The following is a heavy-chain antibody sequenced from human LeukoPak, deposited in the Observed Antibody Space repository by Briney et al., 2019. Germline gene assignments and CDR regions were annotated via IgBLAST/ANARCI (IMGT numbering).Heavy chain of an antibody. V-gene: IGHV1-18*01. J-gene: IGHJ3*02. D-gene: IGHD6-13*01. Sequence: ASVKVSCKASGYTYTSYGISWVRQAPGQGLEWMGWISAYNGNTNYAQKLQGRVTMTTDTSTSTAYMELRSLRSGDTAVYYCARDAPYSSSWYNLHAFDIWGQGTMVTVSS. CDR2: ISAYNGNT. CDR3: ARDAPYSSSWYNLHAFDI. CDR1: GYTYTSYG.